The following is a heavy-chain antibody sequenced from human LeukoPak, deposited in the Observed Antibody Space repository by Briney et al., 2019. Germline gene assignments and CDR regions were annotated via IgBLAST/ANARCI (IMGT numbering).Heavy chain of an antibody. CDR1: GFPFSSPW. CDR2: IKQDGSEQ. Sequence: PGGSLTLSCAASGFPFSSPWMNWFRQAPGKGLEWVANIKQDGSEQNYVDSVKGRFTISRDNGKNSLYLQMNSLRAEDTDIYFCARALRDDGSAYRALDCWGQGTLVTVSS. CDR3: ARALRDDGSAYRALDC. V-gene: IGHV3-7*05. J-gene: IGHJ4*02. D-gene: IGHD3-3*01.